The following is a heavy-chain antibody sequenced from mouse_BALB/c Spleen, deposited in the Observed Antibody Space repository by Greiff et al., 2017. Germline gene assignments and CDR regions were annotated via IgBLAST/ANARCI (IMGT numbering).Heavy chain of an antibody. CDR2: IDPETGGT. CDR3: ARCGNYPYAMDY. CDR1: GYTFTDYE. J-gene: IGHJ4*01. V-gene: IGHV1-15*01. D-gene: IGHD2-1*01. Sequence: VQLQQSGAELVRPGASVTLSCKASGYTFTDYEMHWVKQTPVHGLEWIGAIDPETGGTAYNQKFKGKATLTADKSSSTAYMELRSLTSEDSAVYYCARCGNYPYAMDYWGQGTSVTVSS.